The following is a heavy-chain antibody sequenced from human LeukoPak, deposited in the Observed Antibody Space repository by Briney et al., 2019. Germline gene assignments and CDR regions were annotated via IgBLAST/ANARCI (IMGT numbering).Heavy chain of an antibody. CDR3: ARGVSGGIVVVPAADRLNCIDY. CDR2: INHSGST. Sequence: SETLSLTCAVYGGSFSGYYWSWIRQPPGKGLEWIGEINHSGSTNYNPSLKSRVTISVDTSKNQFSLKLSSVTAADTAVYYCARGVSGGIVVVPAADRLNCIDYWGQGTLVTVSS. J-gene: IGHJ4*02. V-gene: IGHV4-34*01. D-gene: IGHD2-2*01. CDR1: GGSFSGYY.